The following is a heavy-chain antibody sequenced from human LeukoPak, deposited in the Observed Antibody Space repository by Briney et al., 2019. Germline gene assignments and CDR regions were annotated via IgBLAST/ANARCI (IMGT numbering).Heavy chain of an antibody. V-gene: IGHV4-59*08. CDR3: ASSGWSFDAFDF. CDR1: GASISGHY. J-gene: IGHJ3*01. CDR2: THYNGGT. Sequence: SETLSLTCTVSGASISGHYWSWIRQSPGKGLEWIGNTHYNGGTNYSPSLKSRLTMSVDTSKSRFSLRLSSLTAADTAVYFCASSGWSFDAFDFWGQGTMVTVSS. D-gene: IGHD6-19*01.